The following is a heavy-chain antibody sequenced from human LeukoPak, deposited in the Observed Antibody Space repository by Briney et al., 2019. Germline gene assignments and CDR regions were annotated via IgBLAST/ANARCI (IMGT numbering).Heavy chain of an antibody. Sequence: PGGSLRLSCAASGFTFSDYYMSWLRQAPGKGLEWISYMSGSGSTIYYADSVKGRFTVSRDNAKHSLYLQMNSLGAEDTAVYYCARFGGDLDHWGQGTLVTVSS. V-gene: IGHV3-11*01. CDR1: GFTFSDYY. J-gene: IGHJ4*02. CDR3: ARFGGDLDH. CDR2: MSGSGSTI. D-gene: IGHD3-10*01.